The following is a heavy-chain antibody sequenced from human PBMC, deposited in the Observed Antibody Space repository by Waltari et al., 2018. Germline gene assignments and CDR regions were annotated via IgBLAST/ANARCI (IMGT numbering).Heavy chain of an antibody. CDR1: GGSFSGYY. J-gene: IGHJ5*02. CDR3: ARGGYYEFWSGYREGNWFDP. V-gene: IGHV4-34*01. Sequence: QVQLQQWGAGLLKPSETLSLTCAVYGGSFSGYYWSWIRQPPGTGLEWIGEINHSGSTNYNPSLKSRVTISVDTSKNQCALKLSSVTAADTAVYYCARGGYYEFWSGYREGNWFDPWGQGTLVTVSS. D-gene: IGHD3-3*01. CDR2: INHSGST.